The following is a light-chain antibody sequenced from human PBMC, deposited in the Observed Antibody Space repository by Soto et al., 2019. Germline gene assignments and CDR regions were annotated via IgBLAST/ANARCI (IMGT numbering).Light chain of an antibody. CDR3: QQYYSTPIN. CDR2: WAS. CDR1: QSVLYSSNNKNY. J-gene: IGKJ5*01. V-gene: IGKV4-1*01. Sequence: DIVMTQSPDSLAVSLGERATINCKSSQSVLYSSNNKNYLAWYQQKSGQPPKLIIYWASTRESGVPDRFSDSGSATDFTLTISSLQAEDVAVYYCQQYYSTPINFGQGTRLEIK.